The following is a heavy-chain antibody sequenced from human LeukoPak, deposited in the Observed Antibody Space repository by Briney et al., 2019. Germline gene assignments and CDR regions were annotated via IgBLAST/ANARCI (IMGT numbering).Heavy chain of an antibody. J-gene: IGHJ5*02. D-gene: IGHD3-22*01. CDR3: ARASNYYDSSGYYVGNWFDP. V-gene: IGHV4-39*01. CDR1: GVSISTSSYY. Sequence: SETLSLTCSVSGVSISTSSYYWGWIRQPPGKGLEWIGTIYYTGSTYYNPSLQSRVTLSVDTSENQFSLRLRSVTAADTAVYYCARASNYYDSSGYYVGNWFDPWGQGTLVTVSS. CDR2: IYYTGST.